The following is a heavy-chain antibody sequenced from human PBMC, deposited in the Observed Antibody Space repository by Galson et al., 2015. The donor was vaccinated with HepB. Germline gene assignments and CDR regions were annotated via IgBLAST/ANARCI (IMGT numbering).Heavy chain of an antibody. CDR2: IKQDGSEK. Sequence: SLRLSCAASGFTFSSYWMSWVRQAPGKGLEWVANIKQDGSEKYYVGSVKGRFTISRDNAKNSLYLQMNSLRAEDTAVYYCARDSSSWDEELGLDYYYYGMDVWGQGTTVTVSS. J-gene: IGHJ6*02. CDR1: GFTFSSYW. V-gene: IGHV3-7*03. CDR3: ARDSSSWDEELGLDYYYYGMDV. D-gene: IGHD6-13*01.